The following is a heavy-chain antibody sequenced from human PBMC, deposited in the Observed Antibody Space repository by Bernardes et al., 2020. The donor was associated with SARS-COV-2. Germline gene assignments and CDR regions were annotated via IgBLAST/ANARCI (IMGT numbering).Heavy chain of an antibody. CDR2: IYIGGST. V-gene: IGHV4-61*02. J-gene: IGHJ5*02. CDR3: ARTDFWSCYYPVGVFDP. Sequence: SDPLSLMCTVCGDSISSGNYCWSWLRQPAGKGLEWIGRIYIGGSTNYNPSLKSRVTISIDTSKNQFSLKLSSVTAADTAIYYCARTDFWSCYYPVGVFDPWGQGTLVTVSS. D-gene: IGHD3-3*01. CDR1: GDSISSGNYC.